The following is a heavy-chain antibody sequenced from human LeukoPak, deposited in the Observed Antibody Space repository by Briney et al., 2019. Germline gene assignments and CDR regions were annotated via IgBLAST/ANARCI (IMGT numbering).Heavy chain of an antibody. Sequence: GGSLRLSCAASGFTVSSNYMSWVRQAPGKGLEWVSVIYSGGSTYYADSVKGRFTISRDNSKNTLYLQMNSLRAEDTAVYYCARDSSPGNYYFGYWGQGTLVTVSS. CDR1: GFTVSSNY. D-gene: IGHD2-2*01. J-gene: IGHJ4*02. CDR3: ARDSSPGNYYFGY. V-gene: IGHV3-53*01. CDR2: IYSGGST.